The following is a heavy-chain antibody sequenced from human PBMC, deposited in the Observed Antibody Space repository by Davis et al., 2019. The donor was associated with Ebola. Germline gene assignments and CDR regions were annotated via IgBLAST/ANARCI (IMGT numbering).Heavy chain of an antibody. J-gene: IGHJ4*02. D-gene: IGHD6-19*01. CDR3: ATTQWLREFDN. V-gene: IGHV3-53*05. CDR2: IYDQST. Sequence: GESLKISFAASGFTVSSNHMSWVRQAPGKGLEWVSVIYDQSTAYADSVRGRFIISRDKSNNTLYLEMNSLRVDDTAVYYCATTQWLREFDNWGQGTLVTVSS. CDR1: GFTVSSNH.